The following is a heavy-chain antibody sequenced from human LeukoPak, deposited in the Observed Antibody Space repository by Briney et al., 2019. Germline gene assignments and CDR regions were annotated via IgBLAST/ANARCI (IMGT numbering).Heavy chain of an antibody. D-gene: IGHD3-10*01. CDR2: IYYSGST. V-gene: IGHV4-31*03. CDR3: ARDNYGSGSYFDY. Sequence: SETLSLTCTVSGGSFSSGGYYWSWIRQHPGKGLEWIGYIYYSGSTYYNPSLKSRVTISVDTSKNQFSLKLSSVTAADTAVYYCARDNYGSGSYFDYWGQGTLVTVSS. CDR1: GGSFSSGGYY. J-gene: IGHJ4*02.